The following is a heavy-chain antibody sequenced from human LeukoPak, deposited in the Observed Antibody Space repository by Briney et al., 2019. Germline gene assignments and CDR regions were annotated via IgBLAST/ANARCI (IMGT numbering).Heavy chain of an antibody. D-gene: IGHD2-15*01. Sequence: GGSLRLSCAASGFTFDDYGMSWVRQAPGKGLEWVSGINWNGGSTGYADSVKGRFTISRDNAKNSLYLQMNSLRAEDTAVYYCAIFSGGGWPLDYWGQGTLVTVSS. CDR3: AIFSGGGWPLDY. CDR2: INWNGGST. V-gene: IGHV3-20*04. J-gene: IGHJ4*02. CDR1: GFTFDDYG.